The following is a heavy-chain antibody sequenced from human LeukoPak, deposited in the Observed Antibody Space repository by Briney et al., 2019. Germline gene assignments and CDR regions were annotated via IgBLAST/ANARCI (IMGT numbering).Heavy chain of an antibody. V-gene: IGHV3-74*01. D-gene: IGHD3-10*01. CDR3: ARDYYGSIDY. CDR1: GFNFGNYW. CDR2: ITGDGSST. Sequence: GGSLRLSCVAAGFNFGNYWMHWVRQAPGKEPVCISRITGDGSSTVYADLVTGRFTISRDNARNTLYLQMDSLRAEDTAVYYCARDYYGSIDYWGQGTLVTVSS. J-gene: IGHJ4*02.